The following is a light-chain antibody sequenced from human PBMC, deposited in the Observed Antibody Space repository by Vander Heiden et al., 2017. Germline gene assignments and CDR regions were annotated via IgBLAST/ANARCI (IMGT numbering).Light chain of an antibody. CDR1: SSNIGSNY. V-gene: IGLV1-47*01. J-gene: IGLJ1*01. CDR2: RNN. Sequence: QSVLTQPPSASAPPGPRVTISCSGSSSNIGSNYVYWYQQLPGTAPKLLIYRNNQRPSGVPDRFSGSKSGTSASLAISGLRSEDEADYYCAAWDDSLSGSVFGTGTKVTVL. CDR3: AAWDDSLSGSV.